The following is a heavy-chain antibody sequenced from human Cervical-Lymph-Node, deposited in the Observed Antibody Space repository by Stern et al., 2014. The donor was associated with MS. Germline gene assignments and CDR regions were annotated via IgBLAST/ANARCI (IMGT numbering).Heavy chain of an antibody. CDR2: ISYDGSNK. D-gene: IGHD5-24*01. CDR1: GFTFSSYG. Sequence: VQLVESGGGVVQPGRSLRLSCAASGFTFSSYGMHWVRQAPGKGLEWVAVISYDGSNKYYADSVKGRFTISRDNSKNTLYLQMNSLRAEDTAVYYWAKDSVEMATKNGGYYFDYWGQGTLVTVSS. J-gene: IGHJ4*02. CDR3: AKDSVEMATKNGGYYFDY. V-gene: IGHV3-30*18.